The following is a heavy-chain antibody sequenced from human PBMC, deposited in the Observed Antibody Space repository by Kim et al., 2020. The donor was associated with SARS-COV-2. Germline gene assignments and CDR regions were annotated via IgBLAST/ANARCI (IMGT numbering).Heavy chain of an antibody. D-gene: IGHD3-22*01. CDR2: IYSGGST. Sequence: GGSLRLSCAASGFTVSSNYMSWVRQAPGKGLEWVSVIYSGGSTYYADSVKGRFTISRDNSKNTLYLQMNSLRAEDTAVYYCAREIYYDGYYYGMDVWGQGTTVTVSS. J-gene: IGHJ6*02. CDR3: AREIYYDGYYYGMDV. V-gene: IGHV3-53*01. CDR1: GFTVSSNY.